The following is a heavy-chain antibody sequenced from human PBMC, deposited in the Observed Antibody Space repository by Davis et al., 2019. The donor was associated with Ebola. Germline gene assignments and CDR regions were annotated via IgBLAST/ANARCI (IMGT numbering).Heavy chain of an antibody. CDR1: GYTFTSYG. CDR2: ITGSGVST. Sequence: AASVKVSCKASGYTFTSYGISWVRQAPGKGLEWVSTITGSGVSTYYADSVKGRFTVSRDNANNVLYLQMNSLRAEDTAVYYCARYYKNWFDPWGQGTQVTVSS. V-gene: IGHV3-23*01. D-gene: IGHD3-10*01. J-gene: IGHJ5*02. CDR3: ARYYKNWFDP.